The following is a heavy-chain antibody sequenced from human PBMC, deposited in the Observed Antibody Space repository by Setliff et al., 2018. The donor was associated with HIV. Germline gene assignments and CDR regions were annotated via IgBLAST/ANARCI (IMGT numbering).Heavy chain of an antibody. CDR1: GGSISNNF. CDR2: IYYSGST. J-gene: IGHJ4*02. Sequence: SETLSLTCTVSGGSISNNFWSWIRQPPGKGLEWVGYIYYSGSTNYNPSLKSRVTISVDTSKNQFSLRLSSVTAADTAIYYCARAKNTYYYDSSGYYLRTAYYFDYWGQGNLVTVSS. V-gene: IGHV4-59*08. CDR3: ARAKNTYYYDSSGYYLRTAYYFDY. D-gene: IGHD3-22*01.